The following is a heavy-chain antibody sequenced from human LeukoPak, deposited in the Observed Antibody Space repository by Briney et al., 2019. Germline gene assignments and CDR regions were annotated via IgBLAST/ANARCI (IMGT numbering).Heavy chain of an antibody. CDR3: AKTVLGGFGAVED. Sequence: PGGSLRLSCAASGFTFSSYSMNWVRQAPGKGLEWVSSISSSSSYIYYADSVKGRFTISRDNAKNSLYLQMNSLRAEDTAVYYCAKTVLGGFGAVEDWGQGTLVTVSS. J-gene: IGHJ4*02. V-gene: IGHV3-21*01. CDR2: ISSSSSYI. CDR1: GFTFSSYS. D-gene: IGHD3-10*01.